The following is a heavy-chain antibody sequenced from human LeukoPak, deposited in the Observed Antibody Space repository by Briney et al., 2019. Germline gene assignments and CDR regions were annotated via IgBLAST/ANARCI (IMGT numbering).Heavy chain of an antibody. CDR2: ISYDGTNN. D-gene: IGHD2/OR15-2a*01. CDR1: GFTFSSYG. CDR3: ARSAYFDAFDI. J-gene: IGHJ3*02. V-gene: IGHV3-30*03. Sequence: GGSLRLSCAASGFTFSSYGMHWVRQAPGKGLEWVAIISYDGTNNYYADSVKGRFTISRDKAKNSLYLQMNSLRAEDTAVYYCARSAYFDAFDIWGQGTMVTVSS.